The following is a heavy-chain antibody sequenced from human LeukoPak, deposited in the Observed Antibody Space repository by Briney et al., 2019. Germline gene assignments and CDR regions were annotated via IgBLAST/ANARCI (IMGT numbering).Heavy chain of an antibody. CDR2: IIPIFGTA. CDR1: GGTFSSYA. CDR3: ARDGWRGEDI. V-gene: IGHV1-69*01. J-gene: IGHJ3*02. Sequence: GASVKVSCKASGGTFSSYAISWVRQAPGQGLEWMGGIIPIFGTANYAQKFQGRVTITADESTSTAYMELSSLRSEDTAVYYCARDGWRGEDIWGQGTMVTVSS. D-gene: IGHD6-19*01.